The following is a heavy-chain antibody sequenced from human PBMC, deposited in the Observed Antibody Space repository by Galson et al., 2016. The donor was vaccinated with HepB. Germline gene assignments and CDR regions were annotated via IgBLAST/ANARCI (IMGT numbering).Heavy chain of an antibody. CDR3: AKQSPGRTGVPPYYYYYYGIDV. CDR1: GFTFSSYA. V-gene: IGHV3-23*01. J-gene: IGHJ6*02. D-gene: IGHD1-1*01. Sequence: SLRLSCAASGFTFSSYAMSWVRQAPGKGLEWVSAMSGNGGTTYYADSVKGRFTILRGNSKNTVYLQVNGLRAEDTAVYFCAKQSPGRTGVPPYYYYYYGIDVWGPGTTVTVSS. CDR2: MSGNGGTT.